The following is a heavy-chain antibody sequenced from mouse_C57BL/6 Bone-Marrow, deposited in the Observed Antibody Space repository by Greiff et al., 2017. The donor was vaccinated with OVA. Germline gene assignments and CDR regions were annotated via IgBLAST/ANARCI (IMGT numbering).Heavy chain of an antibody. V-gene: IGHV5-9-1*02. CDR2: ISRGGDYI. CDR3: TRDQDYYGSSPWYFDV. CDR1: GFTFSSYA. Sequence: EVKLVESGEGLVKPGGSLKLSCAASGFTFSSYAMSWVRQTPEKRLEWVAYISRGGDYIYYADTVKGRFTISRDNARNTLYLQMSSLKSEDTAMYYCTRDQDYYGSSPWYFDVWGTGTTVTVSS. D-gene: IGHD1-1*01. J-gene: IGHJ1*03.